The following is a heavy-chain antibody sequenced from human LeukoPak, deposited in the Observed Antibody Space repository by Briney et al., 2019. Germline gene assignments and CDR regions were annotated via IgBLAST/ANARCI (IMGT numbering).Heavy chain of an antibody. V-gene: IGHV5-51*01. CDR1: GYSFTSYW. Sequence: GESLKISCKGSGYSFTSYWIGWVRQMPGKGLEWMGIIYPGDSDTRYSPSFQGQVTISADKSISTAYLQWSSLKASDIAMYYCARQGGYCSSTSCPLDAFDIWGQGTMVTVSS. CDR3: ARQGGYCSSTSCPLDAFDI. CDR2: IYPGDSDT. D-gene: IGHD2-2*01. J-gene: IGHJ3*02.